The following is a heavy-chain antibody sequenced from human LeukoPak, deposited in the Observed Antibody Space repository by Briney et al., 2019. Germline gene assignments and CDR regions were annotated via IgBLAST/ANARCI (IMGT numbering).Heavy chain of an antibody. CDR1: GGSISSSSYY. V-gene: IGHV4-39*07. D-gene: IGHD3-16*01. CDR3: ARGTDYDYVWGSYLLGAFDI. Sequence: PSETLSLTCTVSGGSISSSSYYWGWIRQPPGKGLEWIGSIYYSGSTYYNPSLKSRVTISVDTSKNQFSLKLSSVTAADTAVYYCARGTDYDYVWGSYLLGAFDIWGQGTMVTVSS. J-gene: IGHJ3*02. CDR2: IYYSGST.